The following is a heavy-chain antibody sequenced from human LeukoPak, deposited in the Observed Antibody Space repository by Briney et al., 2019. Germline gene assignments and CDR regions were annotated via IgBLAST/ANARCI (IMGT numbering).Heavy chain of an antibody. Sequence: SETLSPTCPVSGASLSSYLWTWFRKPPGKGREWIGFVDDSGNTNYNPSLKSRLTISVDTSKNQFSLDLSSVTAADTAVYYCARQDWNQNFDYWGQGALVTVSS. CDR1: GASLSSYL. CDR3: ARQDWNQNFDY. D-gene: IGHD1-1*01. V-gene: IGHV4-59*08. J-gene: IGHJ4*02. CDR2: VDDSGNT.